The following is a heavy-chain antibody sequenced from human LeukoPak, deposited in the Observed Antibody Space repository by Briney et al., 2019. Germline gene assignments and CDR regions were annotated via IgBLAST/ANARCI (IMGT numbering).Heavy chain of an antibody. V-gene: IGHV3-30*18. CDR1: GFTFSIYG. D-gene: IGHD5-12*01. CDR2: ISYDGSNK. Sequence: GGPVRLFCAAWGFTFSIYGMQGLREARGRGVEGGGDISYDGSNKYYADSVEGRFTISRDNSKNTLYLQMNSLRAEDTAVYYCAKDRADIVATYFDYWGQGTLVTVSS. J-gene: IGHJ4*02. CDR3: AKDRADIVATYFDY.